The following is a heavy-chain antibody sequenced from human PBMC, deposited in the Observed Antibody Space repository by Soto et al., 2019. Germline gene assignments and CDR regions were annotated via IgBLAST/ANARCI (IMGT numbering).Heavy chain of an antibody. J-gene: IGHJ4*02. Sequence: EMQLLESGGGLVQRGGSLRLSCAASGFTFSSYAMSWVRQAPGKGLEWVSAISGSGGTTYYADSVKGRFTISRDNSKNTVYLQMNSLRAEDTAVYYCAKDIGQQWRPDYWGQGTLVSVSS. CDR3: AKDIGQQWRPDY. V-gene: IGHV3-23*01. D-gene: IGHD6-19*01. CDR2: ISGSGGTT. CDR1: GFTFSSYA.